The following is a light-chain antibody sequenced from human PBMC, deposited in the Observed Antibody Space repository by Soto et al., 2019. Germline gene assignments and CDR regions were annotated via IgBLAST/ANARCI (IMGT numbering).Light chain of an antibody. CDR1: QSVSSY. CDR2: DAS. V-gene: IGKV3-11*01. J-gene: IGKJ1*01. CDR3: QQRSNWPPWT. Sequence: EIVLTQSPATLSLSPGERATLSCRASQSVSSYLAWYQQKPGQAPRLLIYDASNRATGIPARFSGSGSGTDFTLTISSLEPEDFAVYYSQQRSNWPPWTLGQGTKVDIK.